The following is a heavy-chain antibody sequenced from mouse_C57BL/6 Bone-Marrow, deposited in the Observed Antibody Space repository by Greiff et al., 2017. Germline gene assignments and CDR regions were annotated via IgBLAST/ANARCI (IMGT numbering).Heavy chain of an antibody. V-gene: IGHV14-4*01. CDR1: GFNIKDDY. CDR2: IDPENGDT. Sequence: EVYLVESGAELVRPGASVKLSCTASGFNIKDDYMHWVKQRPEQGLEWIGWIDPENGDTEYASKFQGKATITADTSSNTAYLQLSSLTSEDTAVYYCTTDGYYLFAYWGQGTLVTVSA. D-gene: IGHD2-3*01. CDR3: TTDGYYLFAY. J-gene: IGHJ3*01.